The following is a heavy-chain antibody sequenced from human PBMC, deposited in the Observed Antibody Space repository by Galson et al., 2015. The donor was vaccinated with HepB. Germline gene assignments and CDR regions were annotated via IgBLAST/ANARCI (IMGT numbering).Heavy chain of an antibody. CDR2: IYYNGVT. CDR1: GGSISTLGDY. J-gene: IGHJ2*01. Sequence: TLSLTCTVSGGSISTLGDYWTWIRQRPGKGLEWIGYIYYNGVTYYNPSLESRISMSVDTSQNQFSLKLASVNAADTAIFYCARARGGFDVWGRGLLVTVSS. V-gene: IGHV4-31*03. D-gene: IGHD6-25*01. CDR3: ARARGGFDV.